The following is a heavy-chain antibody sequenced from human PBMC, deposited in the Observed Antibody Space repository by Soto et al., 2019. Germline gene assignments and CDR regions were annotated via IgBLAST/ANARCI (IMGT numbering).Heavy chain of an antibody. CDR1: GGSVSSGSYY. V-gene: IGHV4-61*01. J-gene: IGHJ6*02. CDR2: IYYSGST. CDR3: ARNGDYYGSGSYLYYYYYGMDV. Sequence: PSETLSLTCTVSGGSVSSGSYYWSWIRQPPGKGLEWIGYIYYSGSTNYNPSLKSRVTISVDTSKNQFSLKLSSVTAADTAVYYCARNGDYYGSGSYLYYYYYGMDVWGQGTTVTVSS. D-gene: IGHD3-10*01.